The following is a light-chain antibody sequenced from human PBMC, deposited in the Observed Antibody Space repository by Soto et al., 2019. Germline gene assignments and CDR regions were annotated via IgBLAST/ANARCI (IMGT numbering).Light chain of an antibody. CDR1: SSHIGAGYD. CDR3: QSYDSSLSGSV. V-gene: IGLV1-40*01. Sequence: QSVLTQPPSVSGAPGQRVTISCTGSSSHIGAGYDVQWYQQLPGTAPKLLIYGNSNRPSGVPDRFSGSKSGTSASLAITGLQAEDEADYYCQSYDSSLSGSVFGGGTKVTVL. J-gene: IGLJ3*02. CDR2: GNS.